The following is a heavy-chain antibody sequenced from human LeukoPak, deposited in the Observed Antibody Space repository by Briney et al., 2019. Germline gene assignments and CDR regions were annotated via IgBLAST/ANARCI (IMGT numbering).Heavy chain of an antibody. J-gene: IGHJ4*02. CDR3: ASFYYYGSGPHFDY. Sequence: SETLSLTCAVYGGSFSGYYWSWIRQPPGEGLEWIGEINHSGSTNYNPSLKSRVTISVDTSKNQFSLKLSSVTAADTAVYYCASFYYYGSGPHFDYWGQGTLVTVSS. D-gene: IGHD3-10*01. CDR2: INHSGST. V-gene: IGHV4-34*01. CDR1: GGSFSGYY.